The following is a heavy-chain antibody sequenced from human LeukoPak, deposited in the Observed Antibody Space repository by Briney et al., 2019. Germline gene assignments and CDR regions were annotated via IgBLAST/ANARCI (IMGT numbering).Heavy chain of an antibody. CDR3: ARSGCDYDILTGYCKGGYFQH. CDR1: GGSISSSSYY. J-gene: IGHJ1*01. CDR2: IYYSGST. D-gene: IGHD3-9*01. V-gene: IGHV4-39*07. Sequence: PSETLSLTCTVSGGSISSSSYYWGWIRQPPGKGLEWIGSIYYSGSTYYNPSLKSRVTISVDTSKNQFSLKLSSVTAADTAVYYCARSGCDYDILTGYCKGGYFQHWGQGTLVTVSS.